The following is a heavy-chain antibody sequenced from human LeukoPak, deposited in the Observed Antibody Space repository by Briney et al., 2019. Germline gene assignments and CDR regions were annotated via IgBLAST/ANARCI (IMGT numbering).Heavy chain of an antibody. Sequence: GGSLRLSCAASGFTFSSYAMSWVRQAPGKGLEWVSAISGSGGSTYYADSVKGRFTISRDNSKNTLHLQMSSLRAEDTALYYCVKDRCDRTTCPEVWGQGTLVTVSS. CDR3: VKDRCDRTTCPEV. J-gene: IGHJ4*02. CDR2: ISGSGGST. V-gene: IGHV3-23*01. CDR1: GFTFSSYA. D-gene: IGHD2-2*01.